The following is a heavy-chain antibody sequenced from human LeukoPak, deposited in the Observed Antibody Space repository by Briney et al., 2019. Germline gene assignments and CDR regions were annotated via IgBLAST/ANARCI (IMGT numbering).Heavy chain of an antibody. CDR2: IRPSGDNT. D-gene: IGHD6-19*01. Sequence: GGSLRLSCAASGFTFTDYYMTWVRQAPGRGLEWVSSIRPSGDNTYYGDSVKGRFTISRDNSKNTVYLQMNNMRVDDTAVYYCARVAGWHWFDPWGQGTLVTVSS. J-gene: IGHJ5*02. V-gene: IGHV3-23*01. CDR3: ARVAGWHWFDP. CDR1: GFTFTDYY.